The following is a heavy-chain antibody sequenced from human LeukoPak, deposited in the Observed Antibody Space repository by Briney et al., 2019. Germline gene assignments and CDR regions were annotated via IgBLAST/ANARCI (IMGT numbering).Heavy chain of an antibody. D-gene: IGHD3-9*01. CDR2: INPNSGGT. CDR3: ARAILRGLRYFDWSVGY. J-gene: IGHJ4*02. CDR1: GYTFTDYY. Sequence: ASVKVSCKASGYTFTDYYMHWVRQAPGQGLEWMGWINPNSGGTNYAQKFQGRVTMTRDTSISTAYMELSRLRSDDTAVYYCARAILRGLRYFDWSVGYWGQGTLVTVSS. V-gene: IGHV1-2*02.